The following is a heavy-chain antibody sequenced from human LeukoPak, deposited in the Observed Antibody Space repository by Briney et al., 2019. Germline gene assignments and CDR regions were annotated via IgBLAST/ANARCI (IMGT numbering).Heavy chain of an antibody. Sequence: ASVKVSCKASGYTFTGYYMHWVRQAPGQGLEWMGWINPNSGGTNYAQKFQGRVTMTRDTSISTAYMELSRLRSDDTAVYYCARDIVVVVARKGLDYWGQGTLVTVSS. V-gene: IGHV1-2*02. J-gene: IGHJ4*02. D-gene: IGHD2-15*01. CDR2: INPNSGGT. CDR3: ARDIVVVVARKGLDY. CDR1: GYTFTGYY.